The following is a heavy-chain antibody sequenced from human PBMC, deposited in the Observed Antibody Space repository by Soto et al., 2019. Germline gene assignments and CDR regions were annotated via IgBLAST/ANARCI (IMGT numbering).Heavy chain of an antibody. CDR2: ISYDGSNK. CDR3: AKGRFSYGTDFDY. V-gene: IGHV3-30*18. J-gene: IGHJ4*02. CDR1: GFTFSSYG. D-gene: IGHD5-18*01. Sequence: GGSLRLSCAASGFTFSSYGMHWVRQAPGKGLEWVAVISYDGSNKYYADSVKGRFTISRDNSKNTLYLQMHSLRAEDTAVYYCAKGRFSYGTDFDYWGQGTLVTVSS.